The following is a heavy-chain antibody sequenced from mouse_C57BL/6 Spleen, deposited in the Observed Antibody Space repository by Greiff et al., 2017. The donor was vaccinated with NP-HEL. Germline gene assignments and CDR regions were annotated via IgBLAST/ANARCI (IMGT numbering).Heavy chain of an antibody. J-gene: IGHJ4*01. Sequence: EVKLVESGGGLVKPGGSLKLSCAASGFTFSSYTMSWVRQTPEKRLEWVATISGGGGNTYYPDSVKGRFTISRDNAKNTLYLQMSSLRSEDTALYYCARHFTTVVAPMDYWGQGTSVTVSS. CDR2: ISGGGGNT. CDR3: ARHFTTVVAPMDY. D-gene: IGHD1-1*01. V-gene: IGHV5-9*01. CDR1: GFTFSSYT.